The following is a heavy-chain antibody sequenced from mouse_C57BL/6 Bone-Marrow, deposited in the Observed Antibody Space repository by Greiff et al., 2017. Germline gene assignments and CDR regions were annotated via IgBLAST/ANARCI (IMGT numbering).Heavy chain of an antibody. CDR2: IRNKANGYTT. V-gene: IGHV7-3*01. J-gene: IGHJ4*01. CDR1: GFTFTDYY. Sequence: EVQGVESGGGLVQPGGSLSLSCAASGFTFTDYYMSWVRQPPGKALEWLGFIRNKANGYTTEYSASVKGRFTISRDNSKSILYLQMNALRAEDSATYYCARDKRFYAMDYWGQGTSVTVSS. CDR3: ARDKRFYAMDY.